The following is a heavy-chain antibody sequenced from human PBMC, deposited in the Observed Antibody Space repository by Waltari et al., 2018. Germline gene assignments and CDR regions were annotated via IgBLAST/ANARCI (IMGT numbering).Heavy chain of an antibody. Sequence: QVQLQQWGAGLLKPSETLSLTCAVYGGSFSGYYWSWIRQPPGKGLEWIGEINHSGSTTYNPSLKSRVTISVDTSKNQFSLKLSSVTAADTAVYYCARQVVVVTAMKWFAPWGQGTLVTVSS. J-gene: IGHJ5*02. D-gene: IGHD2-21*02. CDR2: INHSGST. CDR1: GGSFSGYY. V-gene: IGHV4-34*01. CDR3: ARQVVVVTAMKWFAP.